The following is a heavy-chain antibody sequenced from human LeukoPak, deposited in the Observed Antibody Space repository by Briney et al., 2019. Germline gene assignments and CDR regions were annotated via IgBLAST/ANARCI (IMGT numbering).Heavy chain of an antibody. CDR3: ARSKQNYDFWSGYYMDFDY. CDR2: IIPIFGTA. D-gene: IGHD3-3*01. J-gene: IGHJ4*02. CDR1: GGTFSSYA. V-gene: IGHV1-69*13. Sequence: SVKVSCKASGGTFSSYAISWVRQAPGQGLEWMGGIIPIFGTANYAQKFQGRVTITADESTSTAYMELSSLRSEDTAVYYCARSKQNYDFWSGYYMDFDYWGQGTLVTVSS.